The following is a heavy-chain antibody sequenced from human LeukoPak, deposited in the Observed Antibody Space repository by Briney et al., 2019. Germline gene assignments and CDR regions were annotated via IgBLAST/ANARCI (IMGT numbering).Heavy chain of an antibody. CDR3: ARAEPSRPFDY. CDR1: GGSISSNY. CDR2: IYYTGST. V-gene: IGHV4-59*01. D-gene: IGHD1-14*01. J-gene: IGHJ4*02. Sequence: SETLSLTCTVSGGSISSNYWGWLRQPPAKGLEFIGHIYYTGSTNYNPSLRSRVTISIDTSKNQFSLNLNSVTSADTGVYYCARAEPSRPFDYWGQGTLVTVSS.